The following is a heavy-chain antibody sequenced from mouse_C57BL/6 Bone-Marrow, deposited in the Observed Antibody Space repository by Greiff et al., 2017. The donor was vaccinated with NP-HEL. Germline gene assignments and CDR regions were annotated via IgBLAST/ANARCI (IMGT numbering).Heavy chain of an antibody. D-gene: IGHD2-3*01. CDR3: ARDTYDGYPDY. CDR2: ISDGGSYT. CDR1: GFTFSSYA. J-gene: IGHJ2*01. Sequence: EVKVVESGGGLVKPGGSLKLSCAASGFTFSSYAMSWVRQTPEKRLEWVATISDGGSYTYYPDNVKGRFTISRDNAKNNLYLQMSHLKSEDTAMYYCARDTYDGYPDYWGQGTPLTVSS. V-gene: IGHV5-4*01.